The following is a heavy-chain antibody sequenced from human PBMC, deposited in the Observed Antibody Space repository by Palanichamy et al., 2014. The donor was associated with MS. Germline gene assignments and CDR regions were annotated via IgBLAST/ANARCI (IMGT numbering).Heavy chain of an antibody. D-gene: IGHD3-3*01. CDR2: IKTKADDATI. Sequence: EVQLVEVWGRLGRACAASGFTFANAWMSWVRQAPGEGLEWVGRIKTKADDATIEYAAPVKGRFTISRDDSKNTLYLQMNSLKTEDTAVYYCATDRDDFWGGSWSYMDVWGKGTTVAVSS. CDR1: GFTFANAW. CDR3: ATDRDDFWGGSWSYMDV. V-gene: IGHV3-15*01. J-gene: IGHJ6*03.